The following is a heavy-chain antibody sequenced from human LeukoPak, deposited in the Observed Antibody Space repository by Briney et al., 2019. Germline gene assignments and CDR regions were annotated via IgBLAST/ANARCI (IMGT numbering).Heavy chain of an antibody. CDR1: GFTFSSYS. Sequence: GGSLRLSCAASGFTFSSYSMNWVRQAPGKGLEWVSSISSSSSYIYYAASVKGRFTISRDNAKNSLYLQMNSLRAEDTAVYYSAREHSYGFNWFDPWGQGTLVTVSS. CDR3: AREHSYGFNWFDP. D-gene: IGHD5-18*01. V-gene: IGHV3-21*01. J-gene: IGHJ5*02. CDR2: ISSSSSYI.